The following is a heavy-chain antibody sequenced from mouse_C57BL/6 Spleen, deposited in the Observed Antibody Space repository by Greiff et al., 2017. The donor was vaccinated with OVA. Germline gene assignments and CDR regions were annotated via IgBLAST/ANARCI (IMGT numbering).Heavy chain of an antibody. V-gene: IGHV5-17*01. D-gene: IGHD1-1*01. Sequence: EVKVVESGGGLVKPGGSLKLSCAASGFTFSDYGMHWVRQAPEKGLEWVAYISSGSSTIYYADTVKGRFTISRDNAKNTLFLQMTRMRSEETAMYYCARERVVTHCYAMDYWGQGTSVTVSS. CDR3: ARERVVTHCYAMDY. J-gene: IGHJ4*01. CDR2: ISSGSSTI. CDR1: GFTFSDYG.